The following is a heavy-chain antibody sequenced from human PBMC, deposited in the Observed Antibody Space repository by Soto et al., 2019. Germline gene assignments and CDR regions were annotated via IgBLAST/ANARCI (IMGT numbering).Heavy chain of an antibody. J-gene: IGHJ4*02. CDR2: IYYSGST. Sequence: SETLSLTCTVSGGSISSYYWSWIRQPPGKGLEWIGYIYYSGSTNYNPSLKSRVTISVDTSKNQFSLKLSSVTAADTAVYYCARATDIVVVYFAYWGQGTLVTVSS. CDR1: GGSISSYY. CDR3: ARATDIVVVYFAY. V-gene: IGHV4-59*01. D-gene: IGHD2-15*01.